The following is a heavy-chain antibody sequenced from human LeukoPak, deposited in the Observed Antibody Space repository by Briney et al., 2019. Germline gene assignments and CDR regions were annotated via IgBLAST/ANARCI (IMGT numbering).Heavy chain of an antibody. CDR1: GYTFTDYY. CDR2: VDPEDGET. J-gene: IGHJ4*02. Sequence: ASVKVSRKVSGYTFTDYYMHWVQQAPGKGLEWMGLVDPEDGETIYAEKFQGRVTITADTSTDTAYMELSSLRSEDTAVYYCATLTTVVTSNDYWGQGTLVTVSS. D-gene: IGHD4-23*01. V-gene: IGHV1-69-2*01. CDR3: ATLTTVVTSNDY.